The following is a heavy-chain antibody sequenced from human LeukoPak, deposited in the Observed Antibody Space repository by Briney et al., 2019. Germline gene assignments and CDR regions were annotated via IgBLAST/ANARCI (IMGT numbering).Heavy chain of an antibody. V-gene: IGHV4-59*01. CDR3: ARSGPVHSSGWYGY. Sequence: PSETLSLTCTVSGGSISSYYWSWIRQPPGKGLEWIGYIYYSGSTNYNPSLKSRVTISVDTSKNQFSLKLSSVTAADTAVYYCARSGPVHSSGWYGYWGQGTLVTVSS. CDR2: IYYSGST. D-gene: IGHD6-19*01. CDR1: GGSISSYY. J-gene: IGHJ4*02.